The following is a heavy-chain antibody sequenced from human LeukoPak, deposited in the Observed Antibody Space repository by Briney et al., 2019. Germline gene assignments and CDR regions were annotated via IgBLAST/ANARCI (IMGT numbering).Heavy chain of an antibody. CDR1: GHTFTSYA. J-gene: IGHJ4*02. V-gene: IGHV1-3*01. CDR3: ATQYYDILTGYQYYFDY. Sequence: ASVKVSCKASGHTFTSYAMHWVRQAPGQRLEWMGWINGGNANTKYSQTFQGRVTFTRDTSASTAYMELSSLRSEDTAVYYCATQYYDILTGYQYYFDYWGQGTLVTVSS. CDR2: INGGNANT. D-gene: IGHD3-9*01.